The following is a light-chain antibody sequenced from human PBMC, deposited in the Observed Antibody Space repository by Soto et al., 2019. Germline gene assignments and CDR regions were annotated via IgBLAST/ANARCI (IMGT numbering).Light chain of an antibody. Sequence: QSALTQPPSASGSPGQSVAISCTGTASDIGGYTFVSWYQQHPGKAPKLLIYDVNKRPSGDPDRFSGSKSGNTASLTVSWLQAEDEADYYCSARGGTNLYVFGTGSELTVL. CDR1: ASDIGGYTF. J-gene: IGLJ1*01. V-gene: IGLV2-8*01. CDR2: DVN. CDR3: SARGGTNLYV.